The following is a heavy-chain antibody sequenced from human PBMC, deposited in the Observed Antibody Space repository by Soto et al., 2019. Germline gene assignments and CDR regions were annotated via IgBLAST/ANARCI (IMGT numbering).Heavy chain of an antibody. CDR2: FYYSGST. CDR1: GGSISTGGYY. Sequence: QVQLQESGPGLVKPSQTLSLTCTVSGGSISTGGYYWNWIRQHPGKGLEWIGYFYYSGSTYYNPSLXGXITFSVNTSNNQFSLKLSSVTAADTAVYYCARSVFPWGHGTLVTVSS. V-gene: IGHV4-31*03. J-gene: IGHJ5*02. CDR3: ARSVFP.